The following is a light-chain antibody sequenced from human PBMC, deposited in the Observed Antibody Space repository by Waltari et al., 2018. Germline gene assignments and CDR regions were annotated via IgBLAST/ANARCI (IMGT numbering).Light chain of an antibody. CDR3: QQYNNWPRT. V-gene: IGKV3-15*01. CDR2: GAS. Sequence: EIGMTQSPASTSVSAGERATIPCRASLSVSSNLAWYQQKPGQAPRLLIYGASTRATGIPARFSGSGSGTEFTLTISTMQSEDFAVYSCQQYNNWPRTFGQGTKVEIK. J-gene: IGKJ1*01. CDR1: LSVSSN.